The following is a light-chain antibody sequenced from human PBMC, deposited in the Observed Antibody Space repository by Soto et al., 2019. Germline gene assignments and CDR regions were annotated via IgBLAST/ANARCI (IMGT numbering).Light chain of an antibody. J-gene: IGKJ1*01. CDR2: GAS. Sequence: EIVLTQSPGTLSLSPGDRATLSCRASQSVSSNYLAWYQQKPGQAPRLLIYGASNRATGIPDRFSGSGSGTDFTLTITRLEPEDFAMYYCQRYDSLRTFGQGTKVDIK. CDR1: QSVSSNY. CDR3: QRYDSLRT. V-gene: IGKV3-20*01.